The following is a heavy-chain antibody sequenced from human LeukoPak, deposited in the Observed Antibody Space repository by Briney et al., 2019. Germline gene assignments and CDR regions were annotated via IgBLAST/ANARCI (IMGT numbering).Heavy chain of an antibody. CDR2: IIPIFGTA. D-gene: IGHD3-22*01. Sequence: ASVKVSCKASGGTFSSYAISWVRQAPGQGLEWMGRIIPIFGTANDAQKFQGRVTITTGESTSTAYMELSSLRSEDTAVYYCARTYYYDSSGYYFDYWGQGTLVTVSS. CDR3: ARTYYYDSSGYYFDY. V-gene: IGHV1-69*05. J-gene: IGHJ4*02. CDR1: GGTFSSYA.